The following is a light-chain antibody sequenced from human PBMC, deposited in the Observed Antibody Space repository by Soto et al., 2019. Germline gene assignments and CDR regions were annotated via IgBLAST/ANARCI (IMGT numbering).Light chain of an antibody. Sequence: EIVLTQSPGTLSLSPGDTATLSCRASQSVRSNFLAWYQHKPGQAPRLLIHVAYSRATGIPDRFSGSGSERDFTLTISRLEPEDFAVYYCQQYAGSPRTFGQGNKLEIK. J-gene: IGKJ2*01. V-gene: IGKV3-20*01. CDR1: QSVRSNF. CDR2: VAY. CDR3: QQYAGSPRT.